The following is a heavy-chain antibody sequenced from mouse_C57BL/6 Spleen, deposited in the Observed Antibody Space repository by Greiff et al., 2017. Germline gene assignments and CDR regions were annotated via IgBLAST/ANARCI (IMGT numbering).Heavy chain of an antibody. J-gene: IGHJ2*01. D-gene: IGHD1-1*01. CDR3: ARQDYYGSSPLDY. Sequence: DVMLVESGGGLVKPGGSLKLSCAASGFTFSSYTMSWVRQTPEKRLEWVATISGGGGNTYYPDSVKGRFTISRDNAKNTLYLQMSSLRSEDTALQYCARQDYYGSSPLDYWGQGTTLTVSS. CDR2: ISGGGGNT. V-gene: IGHV5-9*01. CDR1: GFTFSSYT.